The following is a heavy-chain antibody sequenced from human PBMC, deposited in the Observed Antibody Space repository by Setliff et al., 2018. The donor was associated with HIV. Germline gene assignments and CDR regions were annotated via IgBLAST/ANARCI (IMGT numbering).Heavy chain of an antibody. D-gene: IGHD5-18*01. CDR1: GGSISSYY. J-gene: IGHJ4*02. Sequence: SETLSLTCTVSGGSISSYYWSWIRQPPGKGLEWIGYIYYSGSTNYNPSLKSRVTISVDTSKNQFSLKLSSVTAADTAVYYCARGHTPMAPLPFDYWGQGTLVTVSS. CDR2: IYYSGST. V-gene: IGHV4-59*08. CDR3: ARGHTPMAPLPFDY.